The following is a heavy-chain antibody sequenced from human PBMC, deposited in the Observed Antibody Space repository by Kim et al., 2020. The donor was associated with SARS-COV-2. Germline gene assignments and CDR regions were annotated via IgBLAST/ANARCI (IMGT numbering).Heavy chain of an antibody. D-gene: IGHD6-13*01. V-gene: IGHV4-39*01. J-gene: IGHJ4*02. CDR3: ARGAAAGTVVDY. Sequence: SNPSLKSRFTISVDTPKNQFSLKLSSVTAADTAVYYCARGAAAGTVVDYWGQGTLVTVSS.